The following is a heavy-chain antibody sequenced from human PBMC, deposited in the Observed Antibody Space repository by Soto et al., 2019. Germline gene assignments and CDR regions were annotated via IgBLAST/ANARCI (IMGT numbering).Heavy chain of an antibody. V-gene: IGHV3-33*06. CDR1: GFTFSTYG. CDR3: VKDHCGGDCYSNPYFDY. CDR2: IWYDGSKK. Sequence: QVQLVESGGGVVQPGRYLRLSCAASGFTFSTYGIHWVRQAPGKGLEWLAVIWYDGSKKYYADSVQGRFTIYRDNSKNTGYLQMNSLRAEDTAVYYCVKDHCGGDCYSNPYFDYWGKGTLVTVSS. J-gene: IGHJ4*02. D-gene: IGHD2-21*02.